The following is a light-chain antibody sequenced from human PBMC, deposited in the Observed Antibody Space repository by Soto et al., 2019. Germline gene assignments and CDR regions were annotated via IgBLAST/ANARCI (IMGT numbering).Light chain of an antibody. CDR3: QQSYSMLYT. V-gene: IGKV1-39*01. CDR1: QTISNY. CDR2: AAS. J-gene: IGKJ2*01. Sequence: DIQMTQSPSSLSASVGDRVTITCRASQTISNYLNWYQQKPGKAPKLLIYAASSLQSGVPSMFSGSGSGTDFTLTISSLQPEDFATYYCQQSYSMLYTFGQGTKLEIK.